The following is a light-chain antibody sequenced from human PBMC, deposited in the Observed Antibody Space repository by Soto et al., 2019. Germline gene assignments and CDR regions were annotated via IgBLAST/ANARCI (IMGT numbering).Light chain of an antibody. Sequence: DIQMTQSPSSVSASVGDRVTITCRASQGFSTWLAWYRRKPGRASELLIYSASSLHSGVPSRFSSSGSGTDFTLTISSLQPEDLATYYCPQANSFPRTFGGGTEVEIK. CDR1: QGFSTW. CDR2: SAS. J-gene: IGKJ4*01. V-gene: IGKV1-12*01. CDR3: PQANSFPRT.